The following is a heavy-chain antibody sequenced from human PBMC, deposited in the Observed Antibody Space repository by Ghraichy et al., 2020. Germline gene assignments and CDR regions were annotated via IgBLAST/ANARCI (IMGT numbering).Heavy chain of an antibody. CDR3: ARDLRGIHDY. D-gene: IGHD3-16*01. Sequence: GGALRLSCAASGFTLSDYWVHWVRQAPGKGLVWVSRINIPGTYTDYAVAVEGRFTISRDNAKDTVYLQMNGLTEEDSALYFCARDLRGIHDYWGQGTLVTVSS. J-gene: IGHJ4*02. V-gene: IGHV3-74*01. CDR2: INIPGTYT. CDR1: GFTLSDYW.